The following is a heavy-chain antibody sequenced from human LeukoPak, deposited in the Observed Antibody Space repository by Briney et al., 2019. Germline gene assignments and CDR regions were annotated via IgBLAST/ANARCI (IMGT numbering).Heavy chain of an antibody. CDR1: GFTFSSYS. V-gene: IGHV3-48*04. Sequence: GGSLRLSCAASGFTFSSYSMDWVRQAPGKGLEWVPYISSSSSTIYYADSVKGRFTISRDNAKNSLYLQMNSLRAEDTAVYYCARAPSITIFGVVISHYYMDVWGKGTTVTVSS. J-gene: IGHJ6*03. CDR2: ISSSSSTI. D-gene: IGHD3-3*01. CDR3: ARAPSITIFGVVISHYYMDV.